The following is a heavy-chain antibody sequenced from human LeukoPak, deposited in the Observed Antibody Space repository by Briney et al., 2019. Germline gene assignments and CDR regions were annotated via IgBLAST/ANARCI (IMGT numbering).Heavy chain of an antibody. J-gene: IGHJ4*02. CDR1: GFTFSSYA. V-gene: IGHV3-23*01. Sequence: PGGSLRLSCAASGFTFSSYAMSWVRQAAGKGLEWVSAISGSGGSTYYADSVKGRFTISIDNSKNTLYLQMNSLRAEDTAVYYCAKDSLYDYVWGSYFAGNYFDYWGQGTLVTVSS. CDR2: ISGSGGST. CDR3: AKDSLYDYVWGSYFAGNYFDY. D-gene: IGHD3-16*01.